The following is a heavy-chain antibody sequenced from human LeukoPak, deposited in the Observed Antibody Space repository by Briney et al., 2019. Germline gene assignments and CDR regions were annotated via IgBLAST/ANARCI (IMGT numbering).Heavy chain of an antibody. CDR3: AKGSGADYLDY. CDR2: ISGSGGSR. V-gene: IGHV3-23*01. CDR1: GFTFSSYA. J-gene: IGHJ4*02. D-gene: IGHD7-27*01. Sequence: GSLRLSCAASGFTFSSYAMSWVRQAPGKGLEWVSGISGSGGSRYYADSVKGRFTISRDKSKNTTNLQKNSLRAEDTAVYYCAKGSGADYLDYWGQGTLVTVSS.